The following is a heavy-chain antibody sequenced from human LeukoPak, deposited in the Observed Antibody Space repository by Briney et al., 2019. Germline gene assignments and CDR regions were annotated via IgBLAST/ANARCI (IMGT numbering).Heavy chain of an antibody. D-gene: IGHD3-10*01. CDR3: ARESTGFGEFVWFDP. CDR1: GGSFSGYY. V-gene: IGHV4-34*01. CDR2: INHSGST. Sequence: PSETLSLTCAVYGGSFSGYYWSWFRQPPGKGLEWIGEINHSGSTNYNPSLKSRVTISVDTSKNQFSLKLSSVTAADTAVYYCARESTGFGEFVWFDPWGQGTLVTVSS. J-gene: IGHJ5*02.